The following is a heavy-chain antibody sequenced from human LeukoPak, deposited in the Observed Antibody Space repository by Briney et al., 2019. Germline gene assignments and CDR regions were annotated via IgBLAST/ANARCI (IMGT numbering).Heavy chain of an antibody. D-gene: IGHD3-3*01. CDR1: GGSFSGYY. V-gene: IGHV4-34*01. CDR2: INHSGST. Sequence: RPSETLSLTCAVYGGSFSGYYWSWIRQPPGKGLEWIGEINHSGSTNYNPSLKSRVTISVDTSKNQFPLKLSSVTAADTAVYYCAGRYYDFWSGPREAFDIWGQGTMVTVSS. CDR3: AGRYYDFWSGPREAFDI. J-gene: IGHJ3*02.